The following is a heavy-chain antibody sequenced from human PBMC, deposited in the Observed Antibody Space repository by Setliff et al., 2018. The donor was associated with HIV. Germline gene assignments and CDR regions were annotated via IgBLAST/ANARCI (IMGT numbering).Heavy chain of an antibody. J-gene: IGHJ4*02. D-gene: IGHD3-10*02. CDR1: GFTFSRFW. V-gene: IGHV3-7*01. CDR2: IKHHGGEK. CDR3: AREISFDLVPDSYVNSGFEYFDY. Sequence: GGSLRLSCAASGFTFSRFWMSWVRQAPGRGLEWVASIKHHGGEKRYVESVEGRFTISRDNAKKSLYLQMNSLRAEDTAVYYCAREISFDLVPDSYVNSGFEYFDYWGQGALVTVSS.